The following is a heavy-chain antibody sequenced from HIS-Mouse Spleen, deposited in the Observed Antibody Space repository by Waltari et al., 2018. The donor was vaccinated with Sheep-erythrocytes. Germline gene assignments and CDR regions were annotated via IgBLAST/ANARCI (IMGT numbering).Heavy chain of an antibody. CDR3: ARGAYSSSWYPFQH. CDR1: GFTFSSYA. V-gene: IGHV3-30-3*01. Sequence: QVQLVESGGGVVQPGRSLRLSCAASGFTFSSYAMHWVRQAPGKGMEGVAVISYDGSNKYYADSVKGRFTISRDNSKNTLYLQMNSLRAEDTAVYYCARGAYSSSWYPFQHWGQGTLVTVSS. D-gene: IGHD6-13*01. CDR2: ISYDGSNK. J-gene: IGHJ1*01.